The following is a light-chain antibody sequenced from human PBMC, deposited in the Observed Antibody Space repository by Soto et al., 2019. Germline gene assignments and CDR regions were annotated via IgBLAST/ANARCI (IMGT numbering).Light chain of an antibody. J-gene: IGKJ2*01. CDR3: QQYYFTPFT. CDR2: WAS. V-gene: IGKV4-1*01. Sequence: DIGMIQSPESLAVSLGERASINCKSSRSLFYIPTNKIYLAWYQQKPGQPPQLLIHWASTRESGVPDRFSGSGSGTDFTLTINNLQAEDVAVYYCQQYYFTPFTFGQGTKLEIK. CDR1: RSLFYIPTNKIY.